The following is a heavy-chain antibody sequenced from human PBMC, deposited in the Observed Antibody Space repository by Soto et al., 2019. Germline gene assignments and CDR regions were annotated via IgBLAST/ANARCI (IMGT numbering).Heavy chain of an antibody. J-gene: IGHJ6*03. Sequence: ESGGGLVKPGGSLRLSCAASGFTFSDYYMSWIRQAPGKGLEWVSYISSSGSTIYYADSVKGRFTISRDNAKNSRYLQMNSLIAEDTAVYYCARPRSTVAKYYMAVWGKGTTVTVS. CDR2: ISSSGSTI. CDR3: ARPRSTVAKYYMAV. CDR1: GFTFSDYY. D-gene: IGHD4-17*01. V-gene: IGHV3-11*01.